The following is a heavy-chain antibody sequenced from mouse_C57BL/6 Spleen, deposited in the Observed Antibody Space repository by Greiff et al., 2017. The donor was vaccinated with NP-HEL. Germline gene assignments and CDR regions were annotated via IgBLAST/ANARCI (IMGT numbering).Heavy chain of an antibody. D-gene: IGHD6-1*01. CDR3: DSSPYYYAMDY. V-gene: IGHV2-2*01. J-gene: IGHJ4*01. Sequence: QVHVKQSGPGLVQPSQSLSITCTVSGFSLTSYGVHWVRQSPGKGLEWLGVIWSGGSTDYNAAFISRLSISKDNSKSQVFFKMNSLQADDTAIYYCDSSPYYYAMDYWGQGTSVTVSS. CDR1: GFSLTSYG. CDR2: IWSGGST.